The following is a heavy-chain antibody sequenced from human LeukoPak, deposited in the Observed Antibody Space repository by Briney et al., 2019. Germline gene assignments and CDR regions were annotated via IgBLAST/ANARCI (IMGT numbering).Heavy chain of an antibody. Sequence: PGGSLRLSCAASGFTFSSYSMNWVRQAPGKGLEWVSSISSSSSYIYYADSVKGRFTISRDNAKNSLYLQMNSLRAEDTVVYYCARVHCSSTSCYWTLGDYWGQGTLVTVSS. J-gene: IGHJ4*02. V-gene: IGHV3-21*01. CDR1: GFTFSSYS. D-gene: IGHD2-2*01. CDR2: ISSSSSYI. CDR3: ARVHCSSTSCYWTLGDY.